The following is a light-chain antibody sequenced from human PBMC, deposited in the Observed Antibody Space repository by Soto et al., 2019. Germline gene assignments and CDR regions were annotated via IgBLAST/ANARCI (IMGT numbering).Light chain of an antibody. Sequence: QSALTQPASVSGSPGQPITISCTGTSSDVGSYNLVSWYQQHPGKAPKLMIYEVSKRPSGVSNRFSGSKSGNTASLTISGLQAEDEADYYCCSYAGSSTFDVVFGGGTKVTVL. CDR3: CSYAGSSTFDVV. CDR1: SSDVGSYNL. J-gene: IGLJ2*01. CDR2: EVS. V-gene: IGLV2-23*02.